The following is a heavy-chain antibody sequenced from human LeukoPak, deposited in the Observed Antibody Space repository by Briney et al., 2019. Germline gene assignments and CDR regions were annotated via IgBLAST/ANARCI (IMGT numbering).Heavy chain of an antibody. CDR3: ARDMDEDYSGNTLDF. Sequence: HPGGSLRLSCAASGFTFSTYPMHWVRQAPGEGLEWVAVISYDGSNKNYADSVKGRFAISRDNAKNTLYLQMNILRAEDTAVYYCARDMDEDYSGNTLDFWGRGTLVTVSS. CDR1: GFTFSTYP. CDR2: ISYDGSNK. V-gene: IGHV3-30*07. J-gene: IGHJ4*02. D-gene: IGHD5-12*01.